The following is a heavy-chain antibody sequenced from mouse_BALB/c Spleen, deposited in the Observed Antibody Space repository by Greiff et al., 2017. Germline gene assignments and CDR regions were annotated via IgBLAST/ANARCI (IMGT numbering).Heavy chain of an antibody. CDR1: GYSITSGYY. D-gene: IGHD6-1*01. CDR3: AKNHMAWFAY. V-gene: IGHV3-6*02. Sequence: EVHLVESGPGLVKPSQSLSLTCSVTGYSITSGYYWNWIRQFPGNKLEWMGYISYDGSNNYNPSLKNRISITRDTSKNQFFLKLNSVTTEDTATYYCAKNHMAWFAYWGQGTLVTVSA. J-gene: IGHJ3*01. CDR2: ISYDGSN.